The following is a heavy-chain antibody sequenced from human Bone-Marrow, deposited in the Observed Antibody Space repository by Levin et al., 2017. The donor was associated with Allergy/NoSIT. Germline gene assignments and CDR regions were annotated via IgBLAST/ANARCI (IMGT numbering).Heavy chain of an antibody. Sequence: LQTLSLTCAISGDSVSSNSAAWNWIRQSPSRGLEWLGRTYYRSKWYYDYALPVKSRITVTPDTSKNQFSLQLNSVTPEDTAVYYCARDGPAISVFDFWGQGTLVTVSS. CDR1: GDSVSSNSAA. V-gene: IGHV6-1*01. CDR2: TYYRSKWYY. CDR3: ARDGPAISVFDF. J-gene: IGHJ4*02.